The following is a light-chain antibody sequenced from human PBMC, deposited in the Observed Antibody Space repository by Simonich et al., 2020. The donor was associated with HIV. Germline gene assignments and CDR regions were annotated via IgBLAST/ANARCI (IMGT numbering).Light chain of an antibody. V-gene: IGLV2-23*01. Sequence: QSALTQPASVSGSPGQSITISCTGTSSDVGSYNLVSWYQQHPGKAPKLMIYEGTQRPSGVSNRFSGSQSGNTASLTISGLQAEDESEYYCCSYAGSSSFWVFGGGTKLTVL. CDR1: SSDVGSYNL. CDR2: EGT. CDR3: CSYAGSSSFWV. J-gene: IGLJ3*02.